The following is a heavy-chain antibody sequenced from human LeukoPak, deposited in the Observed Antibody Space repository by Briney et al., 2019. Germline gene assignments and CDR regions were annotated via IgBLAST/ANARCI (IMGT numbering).Heavy chain of an antibody. V-gene: IGHV3-30*04. Sequence: GGSLRLSCAASGFTFSRYAMHWVRQAPGKGLEWVAFISYEGTTHYYADSVRGRFTISRDIPKNTLYLEMDTLRPEDTAVYYCATERERATLTAGEFDYWGQGTRVTVSA. CDR3: ATERERATLTAGEFDY. CDR2: ISYEGTTH. D-gene: IGHD5-24*01. J-gene: IGHJ4*02. CDR1: GFTFSRYA.